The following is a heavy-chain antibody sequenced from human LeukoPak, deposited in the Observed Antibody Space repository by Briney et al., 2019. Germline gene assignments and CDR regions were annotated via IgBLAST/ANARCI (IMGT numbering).Heavy chain of an antibody. J-gene: IGHJ3*01. V-gene: IGHV3-23*01. CDR3: AKGDLSAAAPRAFDF. CDR2: ITGSGGGT. Sequence: GGSLRLSCAASGFTFSNYAMSWVRQAPGKGLEWVSAITGSGGGTYYADSVKGRFTTSRDNSKNTLYLQMNSLRAEDTAIYYCAKGDLSAAAPRAFDFWGQGTMVTVSS. D-gene: IGHD6-13*01. CDR1: GFTFSNYA.